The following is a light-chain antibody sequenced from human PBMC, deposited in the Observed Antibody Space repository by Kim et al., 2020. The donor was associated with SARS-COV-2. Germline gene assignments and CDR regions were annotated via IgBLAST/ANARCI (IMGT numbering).Light chain of an antibody. V-gene: IGKV1-39*01. CDR2: TAS. CDR3: QQSNSLPRT. Sequence: SASVGDRVSIAWRASQGINNYLNWYQQKPGKAPKILIYTASRLQSGVPSRFSGSGSGTDFTLTINSLQPEDFATYYCQQSNSLPRTFGQGTKVELK. J-gene: IGKJ1*01. CDR1: QGINNY.